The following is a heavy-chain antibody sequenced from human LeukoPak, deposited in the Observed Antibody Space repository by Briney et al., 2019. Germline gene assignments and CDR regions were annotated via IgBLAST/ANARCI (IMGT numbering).Heavy chain of an antibody. CDR2: INPNSGGT. CDR1: GYTFTSYG. Sequence: GASVKVSCKASGYTFTSYGISWVRQAPGQGLEWMGWINPNSGGTNYAQKFQGRVTMTRDTSISTAYMELSRLRSDDTAVYYCARDQSGYSYGNHYYYMDVWGKGTTVTISS. J-gene: IGHJ6*03. CDR3: ARDQSGYSYGNHYYYMDV. D-gene: IGHD5-18*01. V-gene: IGHV1-2*02.